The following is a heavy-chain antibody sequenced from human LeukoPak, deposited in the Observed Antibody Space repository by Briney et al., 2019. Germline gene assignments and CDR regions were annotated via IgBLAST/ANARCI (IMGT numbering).Heavy chain of an antibody. CDR3: ARAYYDFWSGLNWFDP. Sequence: GGSLRLSCAASGFTFSSYDMHWVRQATGKGLEWVSAIGTAGDTYYPGSVKGRFTISRENAKNSLYLQMNSLRAGDTAVYYCARAYYDFWSGLNWFDPWGQGTLVTVSS. CDR1: GFTFSSYD. V-gene: IGHV3-13*01. D-gene: IGHD3-3*01. CDR2: IGTAGDT. J-gene: IGHJ5*02.